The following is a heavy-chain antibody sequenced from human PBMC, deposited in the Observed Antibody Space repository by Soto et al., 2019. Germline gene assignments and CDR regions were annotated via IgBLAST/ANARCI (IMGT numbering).Heavy chain of an antibody. J-gene: IGHJ4*02. CDR3: AREASVLITAAQPSRFES. CDR1: GYSFMKYG. V-gene: IGHV1-18*01. Sequence: GASVAVSCKGFGYSFMKYGINCVRDAPGQVLDWVGWISPYSGYTHSAQKFHGRLTLTTDTAASTAYMELRMLRPADTALYYSAREASVLITAAQPSRFESWGQGTLVTVSS. CDR2: ISPYSGYT. D-gene: IGHD2-8*01.